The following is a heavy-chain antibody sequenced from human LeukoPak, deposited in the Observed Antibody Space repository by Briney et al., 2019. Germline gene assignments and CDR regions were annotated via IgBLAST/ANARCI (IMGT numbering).Heavy chain of an antibody. Sequence: PSETLSLTCTVSGGSIRSYYWSWIRQAPGKGPEWIGYIYYSGTTSYNPALKSRVTISVDTSKNQLSLKLSSVTAADTAVYYCVRDLQTFRNDWYTNYDAFDIWGQGTRVTVS. CDR2: IYYSGTT. J-gene: IGHJ3*02. V-gene: IGHV4-59*01. CDR1: GGSIRSYY. CDR3: VRDLQTFRNDWYTNYDAFDI. D-gene: IGHD1-1*01.